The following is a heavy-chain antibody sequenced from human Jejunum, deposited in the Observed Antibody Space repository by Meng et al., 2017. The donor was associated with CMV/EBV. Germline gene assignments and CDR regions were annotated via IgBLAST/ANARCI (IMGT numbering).Heavy chain of an antibody. CDR2: IRRDGSDK. J-gene: IGHJ4*02. CDR1: SAFA. Sequence: SAFAMHWVRQAPGQGLEWVAFIRRDGSDKYYEDSVKGRFTISRDNTKNTVYLEMNSLREEDTGVYYCAKGRRGTVVPSAQYFDSWGQGTLVTVSS. D-gene: IGHD1-14*01. CDR3: AKGRRGTVVPSAQYFDS. V-gene: IGHV3-30*02.